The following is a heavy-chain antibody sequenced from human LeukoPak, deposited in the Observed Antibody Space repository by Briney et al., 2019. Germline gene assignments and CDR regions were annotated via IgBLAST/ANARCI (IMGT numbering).Heavy chain of an antibody. V-gene: IGHV4-59*01. CDR1: GGSISGYY. Sequence: SETLSLTCTVSGGSISGYYWSWMRRPPGKGLEGMGYIYYSGSTNYNPSLKSRVTISVDPSKNQFSLKLSSVTAADTAVYYCARTRGVPAAPYPFYYYYYYMDVWGKGTTVTVSS. J-gene: IGHJ6*03. D-gene: IGHD2-2*01. CDR2: IYYSGST. CDR3: ARTRGVPAAPYPFYYYYYYMDV.